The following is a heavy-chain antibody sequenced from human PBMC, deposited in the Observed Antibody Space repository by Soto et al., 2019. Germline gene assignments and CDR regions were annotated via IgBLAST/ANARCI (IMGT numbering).Heavy chain of an antibody. CDR1: GFTFGDYA. V-gene: IGHV3-49*03. Sequence: EVQLVESGGGLVQPGRSLRLSCTASGFTFGDYAMSWFRQAPGKGLAWVGFIRSKAYGGTTEYAASVKGRFTISRDDSKSIAYLQMNSLKTEDTAVYYCTRDAHSSSWYGLRRPLDYWGQGTLVTVSS. D-gene: IGHD6-13*01. CDR2: IRSKAYGGTT. CDR3: TRDAHSSSWYGLRRPLDY. J-gene: IGHJ4*02.